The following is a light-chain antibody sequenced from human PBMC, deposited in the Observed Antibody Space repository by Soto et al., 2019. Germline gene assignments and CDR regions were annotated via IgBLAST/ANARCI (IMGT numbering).Light chain of an antibody. Sequence: QSVLTQPASVAGSLGQSITISCTGTSSDVGGYNYVSWYQHHPGKAPKLMIYEVSSRPSGVSNRFSGSKSGNTASLIISGLQAEDEADYYCSSYTSSSTSVFGTGTKVTVL. CDR2: EVS. CDR3: SSYTSSSTSV. CDR1: SSDVGGYNY. J-gene: IGLJ1*01. V-gene: IGLV2-14*01.